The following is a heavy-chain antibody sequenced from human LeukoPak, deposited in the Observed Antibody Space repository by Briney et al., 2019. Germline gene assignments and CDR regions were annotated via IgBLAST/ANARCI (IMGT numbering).Heavy chain of an antibody. D-gene: IGHD5-18*01. J-gene: IGHJ4*02. Sequence: PGGSLRLSCAASGFTFSSYAMSWVRQAPGKGLEWVSAISGSGGSTYYADSVKGRFTISRDNSKNTLYLQMNSLRAEDTAVYYCAKEEKSALRQLWSYFDYWGQGTLVTVSS. CDR1: GFTFSSYA. CDR2: ISGSGGST. V-gene: IGHV3-23*01. CDR3: AKEEKSALRQLWSYFDY.